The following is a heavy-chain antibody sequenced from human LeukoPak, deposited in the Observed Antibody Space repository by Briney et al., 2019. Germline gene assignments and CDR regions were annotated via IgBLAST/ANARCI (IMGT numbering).Heavy chain of an antibody. CDR1: GFTFDDYA. D-gene: IGHD4-23*01. CDR2: ISWNSGRI. J-gene: IGHJ6*03. CDR3: AKAIGKLHHYYLHL. Sequence: GGSLRLSCAASGFTFDDYAMHWVRQAPGKGLEWVSGISWNSGRIGYADSVKGRFTISRDNDRNSLYLQMNNRRVEVIDMYYCAKAIGKLHHYYLHLWPKGPTLRVSS. V-gene: IGHV3-9*03.